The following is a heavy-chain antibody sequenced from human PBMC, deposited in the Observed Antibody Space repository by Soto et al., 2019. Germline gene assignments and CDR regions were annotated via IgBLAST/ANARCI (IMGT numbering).Heavy chain of an antibody. J-gene: IGHJ6*02. V-gene: IGHV3-30*18. D-gene: IGHD2-15*01. Sequence: QVQLVESGGGVVQPGRSLRLSCTVSGFTFSTHGIHWVRQAPGKGLEWVAVISYDGSDKYYADSVKGRFIISRDNSKDTMYLQMNSLTVEDTAVYYCAKCGGPYYFHYAMDVWGQGTTVTVSS. CDR2: ISYDGSDK. CDR3: AKCGGPYYFHYAMDV. CDR1: GFTFSTHG.